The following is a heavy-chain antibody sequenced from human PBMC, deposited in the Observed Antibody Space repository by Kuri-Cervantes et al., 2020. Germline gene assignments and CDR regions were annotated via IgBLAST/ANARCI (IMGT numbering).Heavy chain of an antibody. D-gene: IGHD4-17*01. J-gene: IGHJ4*02. CDR1: GYTFTGYY. V-gene: IGHV1-69*05. Sequence: SVKVSCKASGYTFTGYYMHWVRQAPGQGLEWMGWIIPIFGTANYAQKFQGRVTITTDESTSTAYMELRSLRSDDTAVYYCARALADYGDYPGSYWGQGTLVTVSS. CDR3: ARALADYGDYPGSY. CDR2: IIPIFGTA.